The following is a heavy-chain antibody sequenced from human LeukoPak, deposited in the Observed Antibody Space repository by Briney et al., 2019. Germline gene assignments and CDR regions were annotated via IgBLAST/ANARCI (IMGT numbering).Heavy chain of an antibody. J-gene: IGHJ6*03. Sequence: SETLSLTCTVSGGSISSYYWSWIRQPPGEGLERIGYIYYSGSTNYNPSLKSRVTISVDTSKNQFSLKLSSVTAADTAVYYCARDRSNYYDSSGKGYYYYMDVWGKGTTVTISS. D-gene: IGHD3-22*01. CDR2: IYYSGST. V-gene: IGHV4-59*01. CDR3: ARDRSNYYDSSGKGYYYYMDV. CDR1: GGSISSYY.